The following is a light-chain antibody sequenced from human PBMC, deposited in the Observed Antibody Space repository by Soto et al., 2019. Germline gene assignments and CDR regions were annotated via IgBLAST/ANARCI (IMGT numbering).Light chain of an antibody. CDR1: QTISTY. Sequence: DIQMTQSPSSLSASVGDRVTITCRASQTISTYLNWYQQKPGKAPKLLIYDASSLQSGVPSRFSGSGSGTDFTLTISSLQPEDFASYYCQQSYNTLTFGQGTRLEIK. V-gene: IGKV1-39*01. CDR2: DAS. CDR3: QQSYNTLT. J-gene: IGKJ5*01.